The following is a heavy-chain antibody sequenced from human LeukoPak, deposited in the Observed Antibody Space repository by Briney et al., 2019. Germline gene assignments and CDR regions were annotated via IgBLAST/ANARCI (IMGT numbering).Heavy chain of an antibody. D-gene: IGHD5-12*01. CDR1: GGSISSYY. J-gene: IGHJ2*01. CDR3: ARGMGYSDYDTYWYFDL. Sequence: PSETLSLTCTVSGGSISSYYWSWIRQPPGKGLEWIGYIYYSGSTNYNPSLKSRVTISVDTSKNQFSLKLSSVTAADTAVYYCARGMGYSDYDTYWYFDLWGRGTLVTVSS. CDR2: IYYSGST. V-gene: IGHV4-59*01.